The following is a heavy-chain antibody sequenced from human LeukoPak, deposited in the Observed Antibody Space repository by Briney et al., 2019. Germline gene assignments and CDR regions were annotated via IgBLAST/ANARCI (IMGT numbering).Heavy chain of an antibody. Sequence: GGSLRLSCAASGFTFSNAWMSWVRQAPGKGLEWVGRIKSKTDGGTTDYAAPVKGRFTISRDVSKNTLYLQMNSLKTEDTAVYYCTTLKRITIFGVVNTIDYWGQGTLVTVSS. CDR3: TTLKRITIFGVVNTIDY. CDR1: GFTFSNAW. V-gene: IGHV3-15*01. CDR2: IKSKTDGGTT. D-gene: IGHD3-3*01. J-gene: IGHJ4*02.